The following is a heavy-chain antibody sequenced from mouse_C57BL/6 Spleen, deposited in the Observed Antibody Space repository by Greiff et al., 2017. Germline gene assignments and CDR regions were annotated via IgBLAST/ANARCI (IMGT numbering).Heavy chain of an antibody. CDR3: TRYDYGYAMDY. D-gene: IGHD2-4*01. Sequence: QVQLQQSGAELVRPGASVTLSCKASGYTFTDYEMHWVKQTPVHGLEWIGAIDPETGGTAYNQKFKGKAILTADKASSTAYMELRSLTSEDSAVYYCTRYDYGYAMDYWGQGTSVTVSS. V-gene: IGHV1-15*01. CDR2: IDPETGGT. CDR1: GYTFTDYE. J-gene: IGHJ4*01.